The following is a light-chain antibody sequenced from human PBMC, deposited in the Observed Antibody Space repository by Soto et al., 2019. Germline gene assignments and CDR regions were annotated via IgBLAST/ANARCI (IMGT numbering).Light chain of an antibody. Sequence: EIVLTQSPGTLSLSPGERATLYCRASQSVSSTYLAWYQQKPGQAPRVLVYGASNRATGIPDRFSGSGSGTDFTLTISRLEPEDFAVYFCQQYGTSPPFTFGQGTK. CDR2: GAS. J-gene: IGKJ2*01. CDR3: QQYGTSPPFT. CDR1: QSVSSTY. V-gene: IGKV3-20*01.